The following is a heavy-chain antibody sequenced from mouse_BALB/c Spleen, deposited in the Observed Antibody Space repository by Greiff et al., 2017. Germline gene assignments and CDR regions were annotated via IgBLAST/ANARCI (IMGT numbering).Heavy chain of an antibody. D-gene: IGHD2-3*01. J-gene: IGHJ3*01. CDR2: IYPGNVNT. V-gene: IGHV1S56*01. CDR1: GYTFTSYY. CDR3: ARRGDGYYYDFAY. Sequence: VQLQESGPELVKPGASVRISCKASGYTFTSYYIHWVKQRPGQGLEWIGWIYPGNVNTKYNEKFKGKATLTADKSSSTAYMQLSSLTSEDSAVYFCARRGDGYYYDFAYWGQGTLVTVSA.